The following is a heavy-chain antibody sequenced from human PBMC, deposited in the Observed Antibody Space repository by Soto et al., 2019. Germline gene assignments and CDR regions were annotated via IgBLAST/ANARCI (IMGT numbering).Heavy chain of an antibody. V-gene: IGHV4-39*01. J-gene: IGHJ5*02. D-gene: IGHD2-2*01. CDR2: IYYSGST. Sequence: SETLSLTCTVSGGSISSSSYYWGWIRQPPGKGLEWIGSIYYSGSTYYNPSLKSRVTISVDTSKNQFSLKLSSVTAADTAVYYCARLGDIVVVPAAKGGRSGTNWFDPWGQGTLVTVSS. CDR3: ARLGDIVVVPAAKGGRSGTNWFDP. CDR1: GGSISSSSYY.